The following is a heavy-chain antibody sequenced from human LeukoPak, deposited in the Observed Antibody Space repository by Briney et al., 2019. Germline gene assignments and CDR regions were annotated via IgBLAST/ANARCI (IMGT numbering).Heavy chain of an antibody. CDR3: AAYGGDWNFDS. V-gene: IGHV4-34*01. CDR2: ITYRRSA. Sequence: PSETLSLTCAVYGSLDIDYFMFVRQPPGKGLQWLGEITYRRSADYNPSLKSRLTISIDVPQRQISLQLRSVTAADTAVYYCAAYGGDWNFDSWGQGTLVTVSS. CDR1: GSLDIDY. D-gene: IGHD2-21*01. J-gene: IGHJ4*02.